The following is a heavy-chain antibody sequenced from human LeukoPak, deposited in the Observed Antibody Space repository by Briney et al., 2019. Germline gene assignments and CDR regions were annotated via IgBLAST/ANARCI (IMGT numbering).Heavy chain of an antibody. V-gene: IGHV1-18*01. CDR2: ISVYNGNT. D-gene: IGHD2-21*02. CDR1: GYTFTSYG. Sequence: ASVKVSCKASGYTFTSYGISWVRQAPGEGLEWMGWISVYNGNTNYAQKLQGRVTMTTDTSTSTAYMELRSLRSDDTAVYFRAMEKEVVVTASYYYGMDVWGQGTTVTVSS. CDR3: AMEKEVVVTASYYYGMDV. J-gene: IGHJ6*02.